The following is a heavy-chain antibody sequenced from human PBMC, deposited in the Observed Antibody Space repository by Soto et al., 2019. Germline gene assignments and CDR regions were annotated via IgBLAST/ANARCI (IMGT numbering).Heavy chain of an antibody. CDR1: GFTFRNTW. Sequence: EVQLVESGGGLVKPGGSLRLSCAASGFTFRNTWMNWVRQAPGKGLEWGGRIISEPEGVTTHYAAPVKGSFTVSRDDSKNTLYLQMSSLKTEDTAVYYCAPGGWFGELSAFHYWGQGTLVTVSS. CDR3: APGGWFGELSAFHY. V-gene: IGHV3-15*01. CDR2: IISEPEGVTT. D-gene: IGHD3-10*01. J-gene: IGHJ4*02.